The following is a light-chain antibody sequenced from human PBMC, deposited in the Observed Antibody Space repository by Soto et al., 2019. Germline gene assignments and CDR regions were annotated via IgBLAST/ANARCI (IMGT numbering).Light chain of an antibody. V-gene: IGKV1-27*01. J-gene: IGKJ3*01. Sequence: DIQMTQSPSSLSASVGDRVTITYRASQGIRSYVAWYQQKPGKVPKLLIYAASSLQSGVPSRFSGSGSGTHFTLTISSLQPEDVATYYCQKYNSAPQGVTFGPGTKVDIK. CDR3: QKYNSAPQGVT. CDR2: AAS. CDR1: QGIRSY.